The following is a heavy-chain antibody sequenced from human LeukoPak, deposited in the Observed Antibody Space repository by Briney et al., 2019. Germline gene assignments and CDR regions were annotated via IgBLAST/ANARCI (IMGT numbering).Heavy chain of an antibody. D-gene: IGHD5-12*01. J-gene: IGHJ6*03. CDR1: GYTFTSYG. CDR3: ARGENRRWLRTYYYYMDV. CDR2: ISAYNGNT. Sequence: VASVKVSCKASGYTFTSYGISWVRQAPGQGLEWMGWISAYNGNTNYAQKLQGRVTMTTDTSTSTAYMELRSLRSDDTAVYYCARGENRRWLRTYYYYMDVWGKGTTVTVSS. V-gene: IGHV1-18*01.